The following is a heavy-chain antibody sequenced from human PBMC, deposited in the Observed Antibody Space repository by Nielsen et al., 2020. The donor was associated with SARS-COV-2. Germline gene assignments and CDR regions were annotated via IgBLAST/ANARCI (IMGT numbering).Heavy chain of an antibody. CDR2: IDPSDSYT. CDR3: ARSITMVLGVIYFDL. Sequence: KVSCKGSGYSFTSYWISWVRQMPGKGLEWMGRIDPSDSYTNYSPSFQGHVTISADKSISTAYLQWSSLKASDTAMYYCARSITMVLGVIYFDLWGRGTLVTVSS. J-gene: IGHJ2*01. V-gene: IGHV5-10-1*01. CDR1: GYSFTSYW. D-gene: IGHD3-10*01.